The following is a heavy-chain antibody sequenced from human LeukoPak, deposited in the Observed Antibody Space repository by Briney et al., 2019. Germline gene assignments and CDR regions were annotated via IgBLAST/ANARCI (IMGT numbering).Heavy chain of an antibody. CDR1: GGSISSSSYY. V-gene: IGHV4-39*01. CDR2: IYYSGST. J-gene: IGHJ4*02. Sequence: SETLSLTCTVSGGSISSSSYYWGWIRQPPGKGLEWIGSIYYSGSTYYNPSLKRRVTISVDTSKNQFSLKLSSVTAADTAVYYCARWQTESKFDYWGQGTLVTVSS. CDR3: ARWQTESKFDY.